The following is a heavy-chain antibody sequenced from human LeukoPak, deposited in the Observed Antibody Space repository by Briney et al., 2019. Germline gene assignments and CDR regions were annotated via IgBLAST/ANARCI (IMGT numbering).Heavy chain of an antibody. V-gene: IGHV1-18*01. Sequence: ASVKVSCKASGYTFISYGISWVRQAPGQGLEWMGLISANNGNTNYAQNLQGRVTMTTDTSTSTAYMELRSLRFDDTAVYYCARDRSDYGDYVPLDSWGQGTLVTVSS. D-gene: IGHD4-17*01. CDR3: ARDRSDYGDYVPLDS. CDR2: ISANNGNT. CDR1: GYTFISYG. J-gene: IGHJ4*02.